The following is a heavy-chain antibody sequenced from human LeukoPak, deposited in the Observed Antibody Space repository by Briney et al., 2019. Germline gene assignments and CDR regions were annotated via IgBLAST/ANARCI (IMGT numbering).Heavy chain of an antibody. CDR1: GVSNSSNNW. CDR2: IYHSGST. Sequence: PSETPSLTCAVSGVSNSSNNWWSWVRRPPGKGLEWIGEIYHSGSTNYNPSLKSRVTISVDTSKNQFSLKLSSVTAADTAVYYCARDRPATENWYLDLWGRGTLVTVSS. CDR3: ARDRPATENWYLDL. J-gene: IGHJ2*01. D-gene: IGHD1-26*01. V-gene: IGHV4-4*02.